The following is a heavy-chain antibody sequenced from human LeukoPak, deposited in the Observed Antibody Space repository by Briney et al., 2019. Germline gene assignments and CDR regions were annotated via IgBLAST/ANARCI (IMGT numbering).Heavy chain of an antibody. D-gene: IGHD1-26*01. V-gene: IGHV4-34*01. CDR1: GGSISSYY. CDR3: ARLVVGATNWFDP. J-gene: IGHJ5*02. Sequence: PSETLSLTCTVSGGSISSYYWSWIRQPPGKGLEWIGEINHSGSTNYNPSLKSRVTISVDTSKNQFSLKLSSVTAADTAVYYCARLVVGATNWFDPWGQGTLVTVSS. CDR2: INHSGST.